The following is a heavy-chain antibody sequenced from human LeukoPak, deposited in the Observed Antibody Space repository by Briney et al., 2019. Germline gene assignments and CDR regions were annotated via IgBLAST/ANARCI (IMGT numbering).Heavy chain of an antibody. CDR3: ARRGYSSGWPTLDY. CDR1: GGSISSSY. V-gene: IGHV4-4*09. CDR2: IYPSGST. Sequence: SETLSLTCTVSGGSISSSYWSWIRQPPGMGLEWIGYIYPSGSTNYNPSPKSRVTISVDTSKNQFSLKLSSVTAADTAVYYCARRGYSSGWPTLDYWGQGTLVTVSS. J-gene: IGHJ4*02. D-gene: IGHD6-19*01.